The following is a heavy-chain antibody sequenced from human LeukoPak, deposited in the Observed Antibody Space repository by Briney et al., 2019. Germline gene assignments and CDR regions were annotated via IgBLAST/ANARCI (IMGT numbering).Heavy chain of an antibody. CDR2: IFPGDSDT. CDR1: GYSFTSYW. D-gene: IGHD2-15*01. J-gene: IGHJ3*02. Sequence: GESLKISCKGSGYSFTSYWIGWVRQMPGKGLEWMGIIFPGDSDTRYCPSFQGQVTISADKSISTAYLQWSSLKASDTAMYYCARQKDVRYCSGGSCHGDAFDIWGQGTMVTVSS. CDR3: ARQKDVRYCSGGSCHGDAFDI. V-gene: IGHV5-51*01.